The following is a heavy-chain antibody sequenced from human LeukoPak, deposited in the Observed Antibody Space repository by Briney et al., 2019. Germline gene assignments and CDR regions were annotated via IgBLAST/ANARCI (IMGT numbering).Heavy chain of an antibody. CDR1: GFTFSSYA. V-gene: IGHV3-30-3*01. D-gene: IGHD2-15*01. Sequence: GRSLRLSCAASGFTFSSYAMHWVRQAPGKGLEWVAVISYDGSNKYYADSVKGRFTISRDNSKNTLYLQMNSLRAEDTAVYYCAKEQVPPRSGGSCCPFDYYGQGPLATVSS. CDR3: AKEQVPPRSGGSCCPFDY. CDR2: ISYDGSNK. J-gene: IGHJ4*02.